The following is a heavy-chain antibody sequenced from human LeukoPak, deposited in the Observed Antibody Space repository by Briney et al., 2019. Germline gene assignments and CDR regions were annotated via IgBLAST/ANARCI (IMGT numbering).Heavy chain of an antibody. D-gene: IGHD5-12*01. J-gene: IGHJ4*02. CDR3: ARDGDIVATRETLSDY. CDR1: GFTFSSYG. Sequence: GGSLRLSCAASGFTFSSYGMHWVRQAPGKGLEWVAVIWYDGSNKYYADSVKGRFTISRDNSKNTLYLQMNSLRAEDTAVYYCARDGDIVATRETLSDYWGQGTLVTVSS. CDR2: IWYDGSNK. V-gene: IGHV3-33*01.